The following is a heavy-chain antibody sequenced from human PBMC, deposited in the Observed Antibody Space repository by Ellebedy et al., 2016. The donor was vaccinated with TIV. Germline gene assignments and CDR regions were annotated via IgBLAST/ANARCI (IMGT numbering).Heavy chain of an antibody. Sequence: GGSLRLSCAASGFTVNTYWMHWVRQAPGKGLVWVSSINSDVSSATYADSVKGRFTISRDDAKNTLYLQMNSLRAEDTAVYYCAKSVDTAMVYFDYWGQGTLVTVSS. J-gene: IGHJ4*02. CDR2: INSDVSSA. V-gene: IGHV3-74*01. CDR3: AKSVDTAMVYFDY. CDR1: GFTVNTYW. D-gene: IGHD5-18*01.